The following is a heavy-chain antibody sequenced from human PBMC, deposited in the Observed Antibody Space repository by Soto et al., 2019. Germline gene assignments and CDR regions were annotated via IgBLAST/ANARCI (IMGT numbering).Heavy chain of an antibody. D-gene: IGHD3-22*01. J-gene: IGHJ1*01. CDR2: INHSGST. CDR3: ARGTDYYDSSGYYYAEYFQH. CDR1: GGSFSGYY. V-gene: IGHV4-34*01. Sequence: SETLSLTCAVYGGSFSGYYWSWIRQPPGKGLEWIGEINHSGSTNYNTSLKSRVTISVDTSKNQFSLKLSSVTAADTAVYYCARGTDYYDSSGYYYAEYFQHWGQGTLVTVSS.